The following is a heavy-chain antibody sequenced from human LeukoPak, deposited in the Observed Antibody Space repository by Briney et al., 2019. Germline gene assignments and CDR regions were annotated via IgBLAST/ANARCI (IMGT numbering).Heavy chain of an antibody. Sequence: SETLSLTCAVYGGPFSVYYWNWIRQPPGKGLEWIGEINHSGSTNYNPPLKSRVTISVDTSKNQFSLKLNSVTAADTAFYYCAGRIAATGTQVDPWGQGTLVTVSS. CDR3: AGRIAATGTQVDP. V-gene: IGHV4-34*01. D-gene: IGHD6-13*01. J-gene: IGHJ5*02. CDR2: INHSGST. CDR1: GGPFSVYY.